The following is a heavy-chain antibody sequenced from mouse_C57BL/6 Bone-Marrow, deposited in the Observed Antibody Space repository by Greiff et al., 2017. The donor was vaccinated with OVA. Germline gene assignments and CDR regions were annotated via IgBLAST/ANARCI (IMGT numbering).Heavy chain of an antibody. V-gene: IGHV5-2*01. D-gene: IGHD1-1*01. CDR3: ARPHYYGSSWYFDV. Sequence: EVHLVESGGGLVQPGESLKLSCESNEYEFPSHVMSWVRKTPEKRLELVAAINSDGGSTYYPDTMERRFIISRDNTKKTLYLQMSSLRSEDTALYYCARPHYYGSSWYFDVWGTGTTVTVSS. CDR2: INSDGGST. J-gene: IGHJ1*03. CDR1: EYEFPSHV.